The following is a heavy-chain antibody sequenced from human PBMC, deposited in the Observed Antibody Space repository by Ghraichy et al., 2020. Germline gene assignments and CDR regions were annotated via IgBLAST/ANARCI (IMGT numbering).Heavy chain of an antibody. CDR3: ARVVVAIFGGEVDYYYYYMDV. V-gene: IGHV1-69*13. CDR2: IIPIFGTA. CDR1: GGTFSSYA. J-gene: IGHJ6*03. D-gene: IGHD3-3*01. Sequence: SVKVSCKASGGTFSSYAISWVRQAPGQGLEWMGGIIPIFGTANYAQKFQGRVTITADESTSTAYMELSSLRSEDTAVYYCARVVVAIFGGEVDYYYYYMDVWGKGTTVTVSS.